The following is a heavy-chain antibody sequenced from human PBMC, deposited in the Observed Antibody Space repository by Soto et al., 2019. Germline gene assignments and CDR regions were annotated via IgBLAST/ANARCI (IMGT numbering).Heavy chain of an antibody. CDR3: GRGIRKDYDFWSGYDY. J-gene: IGHJ4*02. V-gene: IGHV1-2*04. CDR2: INPNSGGT. Sequence: QVQLVQSGAEVKKPGASVKVSCKASGYTFTGYYMHWVRQAPGPGLEWMGWINPNSGGTNYAQEFQGWVTMTRDTSISTAYMELSRLGSDDTAVYYCGRGIRKDYDFWSGYDYWGQGTLVTVSS. D-gene: IGHD3-3*01. CDR1: GYTFTGYY.